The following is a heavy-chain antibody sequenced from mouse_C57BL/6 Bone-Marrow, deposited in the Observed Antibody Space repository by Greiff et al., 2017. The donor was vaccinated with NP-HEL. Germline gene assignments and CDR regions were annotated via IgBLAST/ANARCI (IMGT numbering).Heavy chain of an antibody. CDR3: AREGYYYGSSFGFAD. Sequence: QVQLKESGAELARPGASVKLSCKASGYTFTSYGISWVKQRTGQGLEWIGEIYPRSGNTYYNEKFKGKATLTADKSSSTAYMELRSLTSEDSAVYFCAREGYYYGSSFGFADWGQGTLVTVSA. CDR1: GYTFTSYG. D-gene: IGHD1-1*01. J-gene: IGHJ3*01. V-gene: IGHV1-81*01. CDR2: IYPRSGNT.